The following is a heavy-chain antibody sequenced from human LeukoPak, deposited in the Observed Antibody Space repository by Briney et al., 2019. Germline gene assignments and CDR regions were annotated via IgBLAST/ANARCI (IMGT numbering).Heavy chain of an antibody. CDR1: GGSISSFF. Sequence: SETLSLTCTVSGGSISSFFWSWIRQPPGKGLEWIGYIYTSGSTNYNPSLESRVTISVDTSKNQFSLDLSSVTAADTAVYYCARQKCTSTSCLTKNAFDIWGQGTMVTVSS. D-gene: IGHD2-2*01. V-gene: IGHV4-4*09. J-gene: IGHJ3*02. CDR2: IYTSGST. CDR3: ARQKCTSTSCLTKNAFDI.